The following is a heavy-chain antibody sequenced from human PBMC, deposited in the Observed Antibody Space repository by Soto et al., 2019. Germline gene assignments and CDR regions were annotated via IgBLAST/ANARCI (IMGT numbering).Heavy chain of an antibody. J-gene: IGHJ4*02. CDR2: ISAYNGNT. CDR1: GYTFTSYG. CDR3: AMEYDSSGYYESRAKYYFDY. V-gene: IGHV1-18*01. Sequence: ASVKVSCKASGYTFTSYGISWVRQAPGQGLEWMGWISAYNGNTNYAQKLQGRVTMTTDTSTSTAYMELRSLRSDDTAVYYCAMEYDSSGYYESRAKYYFDYWGQGTLVTVSS. D-gene: IGHD3-22*01.